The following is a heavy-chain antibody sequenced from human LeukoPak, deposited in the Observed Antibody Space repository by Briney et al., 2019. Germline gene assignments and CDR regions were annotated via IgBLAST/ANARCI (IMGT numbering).Heavy chain of an antibody. Sequence: GGSLRLSCAASGFTFSSYGMHWVRQALGKGLEWVAFIRYDGSNKYYADSVKGRFTISRDNSKNTLYLQMNSLRAEDTAVYYCAKPILSGSYATFDYWGQGTLVTVSS. J-gene: IGHJ4*02. CDR1: GFTFSSYG. CDR2: IRYDGSNK. V-gene: IGHV3-30*02. CDR3: AKPILSGSYATFDY. D-gene: IGHD1-26*01.